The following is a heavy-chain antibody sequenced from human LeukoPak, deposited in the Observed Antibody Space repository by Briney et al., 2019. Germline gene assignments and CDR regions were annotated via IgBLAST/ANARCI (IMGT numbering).Heavy chain of an antibody. Sequence: GGSLRLSCAASKFTFSAYWMSWVRQAPGKGLEWVADIKQDGSEKYYVESVKGRFAISRDNAKNSVFLQMNSLRAEDTAVYYCARDRHIHGLWGQGTLVTVSS. J-gene: IGHJ4*02. V-gene: IGHV3-7*01. CDR3: ARDRHIHGL. CDR2: IKQDGSEK. D-gene: IGHD2-8*01. CDR1: KFTFSAYW.